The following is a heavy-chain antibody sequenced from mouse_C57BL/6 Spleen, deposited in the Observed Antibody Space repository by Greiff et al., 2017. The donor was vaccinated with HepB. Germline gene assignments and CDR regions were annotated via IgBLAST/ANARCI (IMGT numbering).Heavy chain of an antibody. D-gene: IGHD2-4*01. CDR1: GFTFTDYY. V-gene: IGHV7-3*01. CDR3: ARFPYDYDLAWFAY. CDR2: IRNKANGYTT. Sequence: EVKLMESGGGLVQPGGSLSLSCAASGFTFTDYYMSWVRQPPGKALEWLGFIRNKANGYTTEYSASVKGRFTISRDNSQSILYLQMNALRAEDSATYYCARFPYDYDLAWFAYWGQGTLVTVSA. J-gene: IGHJ3*01.